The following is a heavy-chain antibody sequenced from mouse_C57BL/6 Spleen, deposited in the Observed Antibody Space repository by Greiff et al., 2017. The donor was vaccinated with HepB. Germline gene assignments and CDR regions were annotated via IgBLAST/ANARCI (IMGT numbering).Heavy chain of an antibody. J-gene: IGHJ1*03. CDR1: GYSITSGYY. Sequence: EVKLMESGPGLVKPSQSLSLTCSVTGYSITSGYYWNWIRQFPGNKLEWMGYISYDGSNNYNPSLKNRISITRDTSKNQFFLKLNSVTTEDTATYYCARVDYYGSSSSRYFDVWGTGTTVTVSS. D-gene: IGHD1-1*01. CDR2: ISYDGSN. V-gene: IGHV3-6*01. CDR3: ARVDYYGSSSSRYFDV.